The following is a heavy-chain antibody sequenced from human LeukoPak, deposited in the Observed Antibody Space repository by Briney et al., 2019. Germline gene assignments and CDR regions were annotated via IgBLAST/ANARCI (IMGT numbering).Heavy chain of an antibody. V-gene: IGHV3-9*01. J-gene: IGHJ4*02. CDR2: ISWNSGSI. CDR3: STEIVWDFDY. CDR1: GFTFDDYA. Sequence: GGSLRLSCAASGFTFDDYAMRWVRQAPGKGLEWVSGISWNSGSIGYADSVKGRFTISRDNAKNTLYLQMNSLRAEDTALYYCSTEIVWDFDYWGQGTLVTVSS. D-gene: IGHD3-22*01.